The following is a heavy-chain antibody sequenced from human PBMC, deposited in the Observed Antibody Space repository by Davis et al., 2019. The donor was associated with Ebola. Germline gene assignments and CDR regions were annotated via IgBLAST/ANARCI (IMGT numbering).Heavy chain of an antibody. CDR1: GGSIISHS. Sequence: PSDPLSPTFTVPGGSIISHSWSWIRQPPGKGLEWIGYIYYSGSTNYNPSLKSRVTISVDTSKNKFSLKLSSVTAADTAVYYCARLPTPYSSSWYADNWYFDLWGRGTLVTVSS. CDR3: ARLPTPYSSSWYADNWYFDL. CDR2: IYYSGST. D-gene: IGHD6-13*01. V-gene: IGHV4-59*11. J-gene: IGHJ2*01.